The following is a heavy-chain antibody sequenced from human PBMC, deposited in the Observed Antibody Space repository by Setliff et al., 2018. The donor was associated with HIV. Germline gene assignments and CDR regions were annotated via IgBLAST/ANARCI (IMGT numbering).Heavy chain of an antibody. Sequence: SETLSLTCAVSGYSISSGYFWGWIRRPPGKGLEWIGSLHHSGTNFYNPSLKSRVTISLDTSTNRFSLKLNSVTAADTAIYYCARQVGSQYSYWAYYFDSWGQGALVTVSS. V-gene: IGHV4-38-2*01. D-gene: IGHD5-18*01. CDR3: ARQVGSQYSYWAYYFDS. CDR2: LHHSGTN. J-gene: IGHJ4*02. CDR1: GYSISSGYF.